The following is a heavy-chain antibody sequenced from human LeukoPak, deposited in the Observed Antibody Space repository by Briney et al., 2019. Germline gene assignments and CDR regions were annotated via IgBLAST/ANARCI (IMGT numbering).Heavy chain of an antibody. CDR1: GFTFDDYG. CDR2: ISWNSGSI. CDR3: AKDLFTMVRGVLKS. J-gene: IGHJ4*02. V-gene: IGHV3-9*01. D-gene: IGHD3-10*01. Sequence: GGSLRLSCAASGFTFDDYGMHWVRHAPGKGLEWVSGISWNSGSIIYADCVKGRFTISRDNAKNCVYMQMNSERGEDTALYYCAKDLFTMVRGVLKSWGQGTLVTVSS.